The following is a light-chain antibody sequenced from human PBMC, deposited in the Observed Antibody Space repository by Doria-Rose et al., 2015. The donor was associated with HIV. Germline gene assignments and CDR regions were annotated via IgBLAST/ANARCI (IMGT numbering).Light chain of an antibody. CDR3: QQYYSYPPT. J-gene: IGKJ1*01. Sequence: TFARGVPSRFSGSGSGTDFTLTISYPQSEDFAAYYCQQYYSYPPTFGQGTRVEVK. V-gene: IGKV1-8*01.